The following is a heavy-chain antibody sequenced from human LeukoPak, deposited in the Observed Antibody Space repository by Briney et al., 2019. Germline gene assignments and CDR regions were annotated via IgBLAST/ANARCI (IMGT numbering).Heavy chain of an antibody. CDR2: VHTSGST. V-gene: IGHV4-4*07. Sequence: SETLSLTCIASVGSMNYYSWTGIRQPAGKGLEWIGRVHTSGSTNYNPSLKSRVTMSVDKSKNHFSLNLNSVTAADTAVYYCARERVVVTNLNDAFDIWGQGTMVTVSA. J-gene: IGHJ3*02. CDR3: ARERVVVTNLNDAFDI. D-gene: IGHD3-22*01. CDR1: VGSMNYYS.